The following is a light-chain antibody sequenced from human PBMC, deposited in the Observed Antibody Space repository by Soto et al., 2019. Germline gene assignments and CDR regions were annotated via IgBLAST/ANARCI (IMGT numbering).Light chain of an antibody. CDR3: QTWSTGIRV. Sequence: QAVVTQSPSASASLGASVKLTCTLSSGHSSYAIAWHQQQPEKGPRYLMKLNSDGSHSKGDGIPDRFSGSSSGTERYLTISSLPSEDEADYYCQTWSTGIRVFGGGTKVTVL. CDR1: SGHSSYA. J-gene: IGLJ3*02. V-gene: IGLV4-69*01. CDR2: LNSDGSH.